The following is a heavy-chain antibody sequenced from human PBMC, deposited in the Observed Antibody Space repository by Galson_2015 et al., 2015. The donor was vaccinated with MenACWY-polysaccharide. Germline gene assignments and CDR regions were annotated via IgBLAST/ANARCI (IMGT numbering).Heavy chain of an antibody. D-gene: IGHD2/OR15-2a*01. CDR3: ARDLRSVTSAFDI. CDR1: GFTVSNNY. Sequence: SLKLSCAASGFTVSNNYMSWVRQAPGKGLEWVSVSYSGGNTFYADSVKGRFTISRDNSKNTLYLQMNSLRAEDSAVYYCARDLRSVTSAFDIWGQGTVVTVSS. V-gene: IGHV3-66*01. J-gene: IGHJ3*02. CDR2: SYSGGNT.